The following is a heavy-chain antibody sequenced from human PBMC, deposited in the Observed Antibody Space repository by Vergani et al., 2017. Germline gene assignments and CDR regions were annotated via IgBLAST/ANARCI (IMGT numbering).Heavy chain of an antibody. V-gene: IGHV4-34*01. D-gene: IGHD2-15*01. CDR3: ARGRRSPNTNCSGGSCYSFLGRNWFDP. Sequence: QVQLPQWGAGLLKPSETLSLTCAVYGGSFSGYYWSWIRQPPGKGLEWIGEINHSGSTNYNPSLKSRVTISVDTSKNQFSLKLSSVTAADTAVYYCARGRRSPNTNCSGGSCYSFLGRNWFDPWGQGTLVTVSS. CDR1: GGSFSGYY. J-gene: IGHJ5*02. CDR2: INHSGST.